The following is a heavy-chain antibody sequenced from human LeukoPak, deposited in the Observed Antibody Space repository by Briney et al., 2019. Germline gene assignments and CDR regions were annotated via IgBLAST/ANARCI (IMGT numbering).Heavy chain of an antibody. D-gene: IGHD4-17*01. CDR1: GGSISSYY. J-gene: IGHJ4*02. CDR2: IYYSGST. V-gene: IGHV4-39*07. Sequence: PSETLSLTCTVSGGSISSYYWGWIRQPPEKGLEWIGSIYYSGSTYYNPSLKSRVTISVDTSKNQFSLKLSSVTAADTAVYYCARVSGNDYGDYGFDYWGQGTLVTVSS. CDR3: ARVSGNDYGDYGFDY.